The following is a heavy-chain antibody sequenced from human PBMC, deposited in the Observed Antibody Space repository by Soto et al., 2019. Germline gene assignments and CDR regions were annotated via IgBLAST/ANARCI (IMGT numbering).Heavy chain of an antibody. Sequence: ASVKVSCKASGGTFSSYTISWVRQAPGQGLEWMGRIIPILGIANYAQKFQGRVTITADKSTSTAYMELSSLRSEDTAVYYCASGSGSGKPHYWGQGTLVTVSS. J-gene: IGHJ4*02. CDR1: GGTFSSYT. CDR2: IIPILGIA. CDR3: ASGSGSGKPHY. D-gene: IGHD3-10*01. V-gene: IGHV1-69*02.